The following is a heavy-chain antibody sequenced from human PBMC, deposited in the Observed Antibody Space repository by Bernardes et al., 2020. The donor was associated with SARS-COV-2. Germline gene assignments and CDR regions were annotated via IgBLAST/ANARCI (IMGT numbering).Heavy chain of an antibody. CDR1: GGSISSNNYY. CDR2: MYSSGNS. CDR3: AGSSCGSDCYSGGWRYGEYGMDG. D-gene: IGHD2-21*01. Sequence: SETLSLTCTVSGGSISSNNYYWGWIPQPPGKELEWFGSMYSSGNSYYNPSLQSRVRSSVDTSKNQLSLRLSFVTAADTAVYYCAGSSCGSDCYSGGWRYGEYGMDGWGPGTTVSV. V-gene: IGHV4-39*01. J-gene: IGHJ6*02.